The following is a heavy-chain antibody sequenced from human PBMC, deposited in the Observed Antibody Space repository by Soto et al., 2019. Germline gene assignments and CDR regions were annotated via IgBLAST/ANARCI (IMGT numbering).Heavy chain of an antibody. V-gene: IGHV1-2*04. D-gene: IGHD3-22*01. CDR1: GYTFTGYY. CDR3: ASGYYDSRGFNAFDI. J-gene: IGHJ3*02. Sequence: ASGTGSCTASGYTFTGYYMHWVRPAPGQGREWMGWINPNSGGTNYAQKFQGWVTMTRDTSISTAYMELSRLRSADTAVYFCASGYYDSRGFNAFDIWGQGTMVTVSS. CDR2: INPNSGGT.